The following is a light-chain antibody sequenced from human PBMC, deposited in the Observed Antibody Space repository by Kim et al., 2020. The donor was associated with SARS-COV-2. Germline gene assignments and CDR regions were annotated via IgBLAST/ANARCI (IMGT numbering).Light chain of an antibody. Sequence: VSLGDRVTIPCRASQDIRNDLGWYQQNPGRAPKRLIYGASSLQSGVPSRFSGSGSGTEFTLTISSVQPEDFATYFCLQHSTYPITFGQGTRLEI. CDR3: LQHSTYPIT. CDR2: GAS. V-gene: IGKV1-17*01. CDR1: QDIRND. J-gene: IGKJ5*01.